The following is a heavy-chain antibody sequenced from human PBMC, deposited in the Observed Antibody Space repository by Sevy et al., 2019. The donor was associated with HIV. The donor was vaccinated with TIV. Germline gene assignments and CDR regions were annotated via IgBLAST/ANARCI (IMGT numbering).Heavy chain of an antibody. Sequence: GGSLRLSCAATGFTFSNYAMHWVRQAPGKGMEWVAIIWSDGAYQYHGDSVKGRFTISRDNSQNTLYLQMNNVRVEDTAVYYCGGGGYYYDNAAYYALDSWGQGTLVTVSS. CDR3: GGGGYYYDNAAYYALDS. J-gene: IGHJ4*02. V-gene: IGHV3-33*01. CDR2: IWSDGAYQ. D-gene: IGHD3-22*01. CDR1: GFTFSNYA.